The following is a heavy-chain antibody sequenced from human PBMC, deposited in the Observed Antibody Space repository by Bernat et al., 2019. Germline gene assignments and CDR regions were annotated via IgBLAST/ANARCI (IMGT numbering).Heavy chain of an antibody. D-gene: IGHD5-18*01. CDR3: ARPWPADTLDY. V-gene: IGHV3-30-3*01. J-gene: IGHJ4*02. CDR1: GFTFSSYA. Sequence: QVQLVESGGGVVQPGRSLRLSCAASGFTFSSYAMHWVRQAPGKGLEWVAVISYDGSNKYYADSVKGRFTISRDNSKNMLYLQMNSLRAEDTAVYYCARPWPADTLDYWGQGTLVTVSS. CDR2: ISYDGSNK.